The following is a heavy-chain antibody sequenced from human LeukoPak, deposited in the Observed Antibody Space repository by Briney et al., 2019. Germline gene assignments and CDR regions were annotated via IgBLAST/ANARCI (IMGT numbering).Heavy chain of an antibody. D-gene: IGHD3/OR15-3a*01. Sequence: GGSLRLSCAASGFSFNNYDMHWVRQAPGKGLEWVAVISNDGKKSYYADSVKGRFTISRDNSKSTLFLQMNSLRAEDTAVYFCAKAAGKENGYDFLSEHWGQGTLVTVSS. CDR2: ISNDGKKS. J-gene: IGHJ1*01. V-gene: IGHV3-30*18. CDR1: GFSFNNYD. CDR3: AKAAGKENGYDFLSEH.